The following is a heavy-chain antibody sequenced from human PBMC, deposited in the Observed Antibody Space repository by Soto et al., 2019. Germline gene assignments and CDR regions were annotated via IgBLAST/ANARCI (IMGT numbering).Heavy chain of an antibody. CDR3: ARGSLNYDFWSGPLPLPYYYYGMDV. J-gene: IGHJ6*02. V-gene: IGHV4-31*03. CDR2: IYYSGST. Sequence: PSETLSLTCTVSGGSISSGGYYWSWIRQHPGKGLEWIGYIYYSGSTYYNPSLKSRVTISVDTSKNQFSLKLSSVTAADTAVYYCARGSLNYDFWSGPLPLPYYYYGMDVWGQGTTVTVSS. D-gene: IGHD3-3*01. CDR1: GGSISSGGYY.